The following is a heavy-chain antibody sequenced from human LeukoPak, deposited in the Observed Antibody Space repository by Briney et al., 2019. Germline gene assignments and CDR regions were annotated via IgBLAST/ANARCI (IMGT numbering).Heavy chain of an antibody. CDR1: GFTFSSDS. Sequence: NPGGALRLSCAASGFTFSSDSMNWVRQAPGKGLEWVSSISSSSSYIYYADSVKGGFTISRDNAKNSLYLQMNSLRAEDTAVYYCARDLRDSSSWYWYYYYMDVWGKGTTVTVPS. D-gene: IGHD6-13*01. CDR2: ISSSSSYI. CDR3: ARDLRDSSSWYWYYYYMDV. J-gene: IGHJ6*03. V-gene: IGHV3-21*01.